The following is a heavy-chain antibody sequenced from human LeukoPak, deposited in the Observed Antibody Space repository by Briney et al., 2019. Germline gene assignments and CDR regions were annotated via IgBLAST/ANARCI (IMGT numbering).Heavy chain of an antibody. D-gene: IGHD5-18*01. CDR1: GGSISSSDYY. CDR2: IYYSGST. Sequence: PSETLSLTCTVSGGSISSSDYYWGWLRQPPGQGLEWIGSIYYSGSTYYNPSLKSRVTISVETSKNQFSLRLSFVTAADTAVYYCARYPTAMGSFDYWGQGTLVTVSS. V-gene: IGHV4-39*01. J-gene: IGHJ4*02. CDR3: ARYPTAMGSFDY.